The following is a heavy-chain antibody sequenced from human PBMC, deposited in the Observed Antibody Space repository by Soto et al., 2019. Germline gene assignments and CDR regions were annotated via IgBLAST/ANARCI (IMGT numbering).Heavy chain of an antibody. Sequence: EVQLVESGGGLVKPGGSLRLSCAASGFTLNMYSINWVRQAPGKGLEWVSSTVNFSPNLYYADSVKGRFTISWDITKRSLYLQMNSLRAEDTAVYYCAREEGYCDGGRCFRSAFDVWGQGTVVTVSS. V-gene: IGHV3-21*01. J-gene: IGHJ3*01. CDR2: TVNFSPNL. CDR3: AREEGYCDGGRCFRSAFDV. D-gene: IGHD2-21*01. CDR1: GFTLNMYS.